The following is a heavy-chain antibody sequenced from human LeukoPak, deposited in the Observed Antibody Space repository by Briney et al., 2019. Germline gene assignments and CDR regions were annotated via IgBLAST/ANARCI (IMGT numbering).Heavy chain of an antibody. Sequence: SETLSLTCTVSGGSISSYYWSWIRQPPGKGLEWIGYIYYSGSTNCNPSLKSRVTISVDTSKNQFSLKLSSVTAADTAVYYCARHRILWFGESQYGMDVWGQGTTVTVSS. V-gene: IGHV4-59*08. CDR2: IYYSGST. CDR3: ARHRILWFGESQYGMDV. J-gene: IGHJ6*02. CDR1: GGSISSYY. D-gene: IGHD3-10*01.